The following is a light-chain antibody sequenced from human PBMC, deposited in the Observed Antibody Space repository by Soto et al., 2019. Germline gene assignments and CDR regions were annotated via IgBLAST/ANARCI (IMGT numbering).Light chain of an antibody. V-gene: IGLV2-14*03. CDR2: DVS. J-gene: IGLJ2*01. CDR3: CSYSTTSALV. Sequence: QSALTQPASVSGSPGQSITISCAGTSADIGACNYVSWYQHHPDKAPKLLIYDVSARPSGVSTRFSASKSANTASLTISGLQADDEADYYCCSYSTTSALVFGGGTNLTVL. CDR1: SADIGACNY.